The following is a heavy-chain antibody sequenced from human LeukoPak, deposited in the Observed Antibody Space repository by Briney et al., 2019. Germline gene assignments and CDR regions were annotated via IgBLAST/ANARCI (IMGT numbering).Heavy chain of an antibody. CDR3: ARSSIVGATPLDY. D-gene: IGHD1-26*01. CDR1: GGSISSGDYY. Sequence: SETLSLTCTVSGGSISSGDYYWSWIRQPPGKGLEWIGYIYYSGSTYYNPSLKSRVTISVDTSKNQFSLKLSSVTAADTAVYYCARSSIVGATPLDYWGQGTLVTVSS. J-gene: IGHJ4*02. V-gene: IGHV4-30-4*01. CDR2: IYYSGST.